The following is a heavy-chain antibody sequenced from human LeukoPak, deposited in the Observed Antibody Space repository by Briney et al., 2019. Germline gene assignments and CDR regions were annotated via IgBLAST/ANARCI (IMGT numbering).Heavy chain of an antibody. Sequence: GGSLRLSCAASGFTFSSYEMNWVRQAPGKGLEWVSYISSTGSTIYYADSVKGRFTISRDNAKNSLYLQLNSLRAEDTAVYYCARVHRSSAWKFHSWGQGTLVTVSS. CDR3: ARVHRSSAWKFHS. V-gene: IGHV3-48*03. CDR1: GFTFSSYE. J-gene: IGHJ4*02. D-gene: IGHD6-19*01. CDR2: ISSTGSTI.